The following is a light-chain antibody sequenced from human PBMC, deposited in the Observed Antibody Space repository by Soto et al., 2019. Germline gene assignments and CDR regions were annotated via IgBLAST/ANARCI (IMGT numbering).Light chain of an antibody. CDR2: AAS. V-gene: IGKV1-39*01. CDR1: QSSSNF. CDR3: QQTYTIPIT. J-gene: IGKJ5*01. Sequence: DIPMTQSPSSLSASVGDRVIITCRASQSSSNFLNWYQQIPGKAPKLLIYAASNLQSGVPSRFSGSGSGTDFTLTINNLQPEDSATYYCQQTYTIPITFGQGTRLEIK.